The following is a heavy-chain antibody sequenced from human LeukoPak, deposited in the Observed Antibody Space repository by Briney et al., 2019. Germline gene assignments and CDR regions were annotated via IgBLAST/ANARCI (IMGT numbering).Heavy chain of an antibody. CDR3: ARSSLHNWFDP. Sequence: SVKVSCKASGGTFSSYAISWVRQAPGQGLEWMGGIIPIFGTANYAQKLQGRVTMTTDTSTSTAYMELGSLRSDDTAVYYCARSSLHNWFDPWGQGTLVTVSS. V-gene: IGHV1-69*05. D-gene: IGHD2-2*01. J-gene: IGHJ5*02. CDR1: GGTFSSYA. CDR2: IIPIFGTA.